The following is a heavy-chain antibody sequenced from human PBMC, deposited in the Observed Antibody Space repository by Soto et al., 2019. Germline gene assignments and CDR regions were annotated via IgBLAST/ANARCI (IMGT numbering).Heavy chain of an antibody. V-gene: IGHV4-39*01. CDR3: ARLITVLRYFDWLLYIDY. Sequence: SETLSLTCTVSGGSISSSSYYWGWIRQPPGKGLEWIGSIYYSGSTYYNPSLKSRVTISVDTSKNQFSLKLSSVTAADTAVYYCARLITVLRYFDWLLYIDYWGQGTLVTVSS. D-gene: IGHD3-9*01. J-gene: IGHJ4*02. CDR1: GGSISSSSYY. CDR2: IYYSGST.